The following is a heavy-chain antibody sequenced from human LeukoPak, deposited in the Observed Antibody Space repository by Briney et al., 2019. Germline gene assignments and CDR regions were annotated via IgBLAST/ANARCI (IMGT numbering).Heavy chain of an antibody. CDR1: GVTFRSYA. Sequence: GGSLRLSCAASGVTFRSYAMSWVRQAPGKGLEWVSHVSGSGGSTYYADSVKGPFTISRDNSNNALYLQMNSLRGDDTAVYYCAKRTDFLACYYNAWGLGTLVTVSS. CDR3: AKRTDFLACYYNA. D-gene: IGHD3-9*01. J-gene: IGHJ5*02. CDR2: VSGSGGST. V-gene: IGHV3-23*01.